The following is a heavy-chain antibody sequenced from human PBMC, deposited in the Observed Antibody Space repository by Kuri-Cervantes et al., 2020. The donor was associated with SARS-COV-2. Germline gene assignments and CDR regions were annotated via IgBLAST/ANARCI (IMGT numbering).Heavy chain of an antibody. CDR1: GGTFSSYG. Sequence: ASVKVSCKASGGTFSSYGISWVRQAPGQGLEWMGWINPNSGGTNYAQKFQGRVTMTRDTSISTAYMELSRLRSDDTAVYYCARDPTGYCSGGSCYLDSWFDPWGQGTLVTVSS. CDR3: ARDPTGYCSGGSCYLDSWFDP. J-gene: IGHJ5*02. V-gene: IGHV1-2*02. D-gene: IGHD2-15*01. CDR2: INPNSGGT.